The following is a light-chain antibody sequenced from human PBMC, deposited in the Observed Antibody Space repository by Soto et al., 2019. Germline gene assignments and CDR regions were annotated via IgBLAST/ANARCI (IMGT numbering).Light chain of an antibody. CDR1: QNVDSNS. CDR2: GAS. CDR3: QQYGSLSWT. V-gene: IGKV3-20*01. J-gene: IGKJ1*01. Sequence: EIVLTQSPGTLSLSPGERATLSCRASQNVDSNSLAWYQQKPGQAPRIIIFGASGRATGIPDRFSGSGSGTDFTLTISRLEHEDFAVYYCQQYGSLSWTFGQGTKVEIK.